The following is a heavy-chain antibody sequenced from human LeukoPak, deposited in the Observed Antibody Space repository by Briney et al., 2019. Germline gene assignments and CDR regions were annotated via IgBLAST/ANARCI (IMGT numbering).Heavy chain of an antibody. Sequence: ASVKVSCKASAYTLTSYDINWVRQATGQGLEWMGWMNFNNGNTGYAQKFQGRVTMTRDTSISTAYMELSSLRSEDTAVYYCARGAFKGGFNWGQGTLVTVSS. CDR2: MNFNNGNT. CDR1: AYTLTSYD. J-gene: IGHJ4*02. V-gene: IGHV1-8*01. D-gene: IGHD3-16*01. CDR3: ARGAFKGGFN.